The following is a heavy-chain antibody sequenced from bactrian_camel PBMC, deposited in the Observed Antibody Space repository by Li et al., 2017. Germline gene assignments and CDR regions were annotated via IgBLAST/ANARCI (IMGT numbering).Heavy chain of an antibody. CDR1: GFTFSFYD. J-gene: IGHJ4*01. CDR3: ARRATVGSANYIRQPYNY. V-gene: IGHV3S40*01. CDR2: IHNGGSTT. Sequence: DVQLVESGGGLVQPGGSLRLSRAASGFTFSFYDMSWVRQAPGKGLEWISVIHNGGSTTFYADSVKGRFTISRDDAKNTLYLQLNSLKTEDTAMYYCARRATVGSANYIRQPYNYWGQGTQVTVS. D-gene: IGHD6*01.